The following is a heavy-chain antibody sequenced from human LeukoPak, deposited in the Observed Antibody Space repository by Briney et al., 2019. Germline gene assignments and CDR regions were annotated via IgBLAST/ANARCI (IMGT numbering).Heavy chain of an antibody. Sequence: GRSLRPSCAAAGFSFSSHAMNWVRQAPGNWLEWVSAISGSGSGTAYADSVEGRFSISRDNSKNTLYLQMNSLRAEDTAVYYCAKDRNSWPTNFDSWGQGTLVTVSA. CDR2: ISGSGSGT. J-gene: IGHJ4*02. CDR3: AKDRNSWPTNFDS. CDR1: GFSFSSHA. D-gene: IGHD2-15*01. V-gene: IGHV3-23*01.